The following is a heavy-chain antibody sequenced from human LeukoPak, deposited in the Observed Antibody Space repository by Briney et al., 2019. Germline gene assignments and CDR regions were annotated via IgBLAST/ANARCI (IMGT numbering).Heavy chain of an antibody. CDR2: IYYSGST. V-gene: IGHV4-59*08. Sequence: SETLSLTCTVSGGSISSYYWSWIRQPPGKGLEWIGYIYYSGSTNYNPSLKSRVTISVDTSKNQFSLKLSSVTAADTVVYYCARLVVPAARAYYYYYYMDVWGKGTTVTVSS. CDR1: GGSISSYY. D-gene: IGHD2-2*01. CDR3: ARLVVPAARAYYYYYYMDV. J-gene: IGHJ6*03.